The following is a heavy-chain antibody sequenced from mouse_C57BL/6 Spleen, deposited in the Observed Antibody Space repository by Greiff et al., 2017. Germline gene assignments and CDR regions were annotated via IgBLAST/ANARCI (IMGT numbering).Heavy chain of an antibody. CDR3: TREGNYYGSSSWFAY. CDR1: GYTFTDYE. V-gene: IGHV1-15*01. D-gene: IGHD1-1*01. J-gene: IGHJ3*01. CDR2: IDPETGGT. Sequence: QVQLQQSGAELVRPGASVTLSCKASGYTFTDYEMHWVKQTPVHGLEWIGAIDPETGGTAYNQKFKGKAILTADKSSSTAYMELRSLTSEESAVYYCTREGNYYGSSSWFAYWGQGTLVTVSA.